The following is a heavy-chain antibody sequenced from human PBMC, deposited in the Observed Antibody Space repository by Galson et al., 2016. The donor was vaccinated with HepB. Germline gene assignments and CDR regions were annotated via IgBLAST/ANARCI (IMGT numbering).Heavy chain of an antibody. CDR2: VYYSGSF. Sequence: SETLSLTCTVSGGSVSGNFYYWNWIRQPPGKGLEWIGYVYYSGSFCYNPSLKSRVTISVDTSKNQFSLKLSSVTAADTAVYYCPRDGGYCDWLDRNIHAFDTWGQGTMVTVSS. D-gene: IGHD3-9*01. V-gene: IGHV4-61*01. CDR3: PRDGGYCDWLDRNIHAFDT. CDR1: GGSVSGNFYY. J-gene: IGHJ3*02.